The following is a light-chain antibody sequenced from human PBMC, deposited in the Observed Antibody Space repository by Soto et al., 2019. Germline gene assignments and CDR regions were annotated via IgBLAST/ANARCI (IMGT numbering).Light chain of an antibody. V-gene: IGKV1-8*01. Sequence: AIRMTQSPSSFSASTGDRVTITCRASQGISSYLAWYQQKPGKAPKLLIYAASTLQSGVPSRFSGSGSGTDFTLPIICLQSEDVATYYCQQYYSYPRTFGQGTKVEIK. CDR1: QGISSY. CDR3: QQYYSYPRT. CDR2: AAS. J-gene: IGKJ1*01.